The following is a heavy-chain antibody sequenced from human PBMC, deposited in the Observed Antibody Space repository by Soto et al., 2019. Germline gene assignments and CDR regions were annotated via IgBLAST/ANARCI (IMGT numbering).Heavy chain of an antibody. CDR2: INLNDGGT. V-gene: IGHV1-2*02. CDR1: EYSFGDYY. D-gene: IGHD2-2*01. CDR3: VRDAPSHQSIFDL. J-gene: IGHJ4*02. Sequence: ASVKVSCKTSEYSFGDYYLHWVRQAPEQGLEWMGWINLNDGGTNSPRKFQGRLTMTRDKSITTVYMELSRLRSDDTAVYFCVRDAPSHQSIFDLWGPGILVTVS.